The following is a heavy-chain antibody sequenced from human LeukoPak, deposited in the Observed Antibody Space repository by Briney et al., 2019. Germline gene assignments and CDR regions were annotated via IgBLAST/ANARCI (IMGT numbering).Heavy chain of an antibody. Sequence: PSETLSLTCTVSGGSISSGGYYWSWIRQHPGKGLEWIGYIYYSGSTYYNPSLKSRVTISVDTSKNQFSLKLSSVTAADTAVYYCARETDLLLWFGEGGRNDAFDIWGQGTMVTVSS. J-gene: IGHJ3*02. CDR1: GGSISSGGYY. D-gene: IGHD3-10*01. CDR3: ARETDLLLWFGEGGRNDAFDI. V-gene: IGHV4-31*03. CDR2: IYYSGST.